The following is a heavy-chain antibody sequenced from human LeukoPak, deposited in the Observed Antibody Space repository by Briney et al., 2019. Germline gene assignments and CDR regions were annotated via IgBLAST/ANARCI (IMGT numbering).Heavy chain of an antibody. CDR2: INHSGST. V-gene: IGHV4-30-2*01. D-gene: IGHD3-10*01. CDR1: GGSISSGGYY. Sequence: SQTLSLTCTVSGGSISSGGYYWSWIRQPPGKGLEWIGEINHSGSTNYNPSLKSRVTISVDTSKNQFSLKLSSVTAADTAVYYCARGGEWFGLNWFDPWGQGTLVTVSS. CDR3: ARGGEWFGLNWFDP. J-gene: IGHJ5*02.